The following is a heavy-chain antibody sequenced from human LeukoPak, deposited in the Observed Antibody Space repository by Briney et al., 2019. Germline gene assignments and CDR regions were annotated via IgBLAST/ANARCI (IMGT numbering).Heavy chain of an antibody. J-gene: IGHJ4*02. CDR3: AKGHSGSYSPLFHY. V-gene: IGHV3-23*01. CDR2: IGGSGDSI. Sequence: GGSLRLSCAASGFTFSSYAMTWVRQAPGKGLEWVSIIGGSGDSIYCADSVKGRFTISRDNSQNTLYLQMNSLSAEDTAVYYCAKGHSGSYSPLFHYWGQGTLVTVSS. D-gene: IGHD3-10*01. CDR1: GFTFSSYA.